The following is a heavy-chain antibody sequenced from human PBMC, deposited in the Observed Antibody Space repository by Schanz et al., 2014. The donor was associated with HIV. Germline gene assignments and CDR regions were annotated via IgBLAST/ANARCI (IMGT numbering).Heavy chain of an antibody. J-gene: IGHJ4*02. CDR2: INTYNGQT. D-gene: IGHD6-19*01. Sequence: QVQLVQSGSEVGKPGASVKVSCKASGYTFTNYAFGWVRQAPGQGLEWVGSINTYNGQTDYGRKLQGRATMTTDRSTSTAYLELKSLRSDDTAVYYCARAVTGTFDFWGQGTLVTVSS. CDR1: GYTFTNYA. CDR3: ARAVTGTFDF. V-gene: IGHV1-18*01.